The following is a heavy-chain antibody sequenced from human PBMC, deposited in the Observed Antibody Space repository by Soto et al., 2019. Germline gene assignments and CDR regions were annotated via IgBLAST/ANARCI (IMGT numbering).Heavy chain of an antibody. CDR3: AKVHRFAGDGDY. J-gene: IGHJ4*02. V-gene: IGHV3-23*01. Sequence: PVGSLRPSFASSGFTFSNYAISWVRQVSGKGLEWVSAISSSSSSTYYADSVKGRFTISRDNSKNTLYLQMNSLRAEDTAVYYCAKVHRFAGDGDYWGQGTLVTVSS. D-gene: IGHD2-21*02. CDR1: GFTFSNYA. CDR2: ISSSSSST.